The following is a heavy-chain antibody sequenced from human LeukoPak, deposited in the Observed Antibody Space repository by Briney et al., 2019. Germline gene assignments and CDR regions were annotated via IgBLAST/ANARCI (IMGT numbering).Heavy chain of an antibody. V-gene: IGHV1-69*05. Sequence: SVKVSCKASGGTFSSYAISWVRQAPGQGLGWMGRIIPIFGTANYAQKFQGRVTITTDESTSTAYMELSSLRSEDTAVYYCAREGYDILTGHNPDGYWGQGTLVTVSS. CDR3: AREGYDILTGHNPDGY. CDR2: IIPIFGTA. CDR1: GGTFSSYA. J-gene: IGHJ4*02. D-gene: IGHD3-9*01.